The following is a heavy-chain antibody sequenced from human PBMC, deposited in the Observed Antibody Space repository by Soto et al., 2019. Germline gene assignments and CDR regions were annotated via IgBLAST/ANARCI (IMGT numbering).Heavy chain of an antibody. V-gene: IGHV1-3*01. D-gene: IGHD3-10*01. CDR2: INAGNGNT. J-gene: IGHJ6*04. CDR1: GYTFTSYA. Sequence: ASVKVSCKASGYTFTSYAMHWVRQAPGQRLEWMGWINAGNGNTKYSQKFQGRVTITRDTSASTAYMELSSLRSEDTAVYYCARRITMVRGVTRNYYYYYVMDVWGKGTTVTVSS. CDR3: ARRITMVRGVTRNYYYYYVMDV.